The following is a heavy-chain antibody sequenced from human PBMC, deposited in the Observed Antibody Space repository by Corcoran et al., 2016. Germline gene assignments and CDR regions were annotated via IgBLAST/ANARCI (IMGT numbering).Heavy chain of an antibody. J-gene: IGHJ4*02. CDR2: IYYSGST. Sequence: QLQLQESGPGLVKPSETLSLTCTVSGGSISSSSYYWGWIRQPPGKGLEWIGSIYYSGSTYYTPSLKRRVTISVDTSKNQFSLKLSSVTAADTAVYYCASYRDYDSSGDPGDYWGQGTLVTVSS. V-gene: IGHV4-39*01. CDR3: ASYRDYDSSGDPGDY. D-gene: IGHD3-22*01. CDR1: GGSISSSSYY.